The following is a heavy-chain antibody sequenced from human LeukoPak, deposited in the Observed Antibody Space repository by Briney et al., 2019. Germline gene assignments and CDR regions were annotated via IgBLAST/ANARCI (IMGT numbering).Heavy chain of an antibody. CDR1: GGSISSYY. J-gene: IGHJ6*02. CDR3: ARVLGYYDILTGPNYYGMVL. Sequence: SETQTLPCTVSGGSISSYYWSWIRQPPGKGLEWIGYIYYSGSTNYNPSLKSRVTISVDTSKNQFSLKLSSLTAADTAVYYCARVLGYYDILTGPNYYGMVLWGQGTTVTVSS. CDR2: IYYSGST. V-gene: IGHV4-59*01. D-gene: IGHD3-9*01.